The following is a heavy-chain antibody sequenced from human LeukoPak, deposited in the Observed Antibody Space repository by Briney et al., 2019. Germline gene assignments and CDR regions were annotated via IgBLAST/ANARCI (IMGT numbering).Heavy chain of an antibody. CDR3: ARIRCGHTGDICYNH. V-gene: IGHV4-34*01. CDR1: GVSFNAYY. J-gene: IGHJ5*02. D-gene: IGHD2-8*02. Sequence: SETLSLTCTVSGVSFNAYYWSWIRQSPGKGLEWIGEVSPGGYIKYNPSLKSRVTISVDTSESQLFLRLSSVTAADTAMYYCARIRCGHTGDICYNHWAQGTLVTVSS. CDR2: VSPGGYI.